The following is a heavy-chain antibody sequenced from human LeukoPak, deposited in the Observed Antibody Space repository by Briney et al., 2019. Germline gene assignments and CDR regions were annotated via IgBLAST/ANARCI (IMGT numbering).Heavy chain of an antibody. D-gene: IGHD1-26*01. CDR3: ATGNGYYYY. CDR2: IYYSGST. Sequence: PPETLSLTCAVSGGSLTNDYWSWMRQPPGKGLEWIAYIYYSGSTNYNPSLKSRVNISLHTPKKQFSLKLSAVAAADTAVYYGATGNGYYYYWGQGTLVTVSS. CDR1: GGSLTNDY. J-gene: IGHJ4*02. V-gene: IGHV4-59*01.